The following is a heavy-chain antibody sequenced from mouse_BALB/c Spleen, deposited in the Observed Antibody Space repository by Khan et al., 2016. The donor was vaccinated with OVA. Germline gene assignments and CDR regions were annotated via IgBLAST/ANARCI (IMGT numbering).Heavy chain of an antibody. CDR3: ARSLIYYYGSSPY. D-gene: IGHD1-1*01. J-gene: IGHJ3*01. CDR1: GYSITSDYA. V-gene: IGHV3-2*02. Sequence: DVQLQESGPGLVKPSQSLSLTCTVTGYSITSDYAWNWIRQFPGNKLKWMGYISYSGSTSYNPSLKSRISITRDTSKNQFFLQLNSVTTEDTATYYCARSLIYYYGSSPYWGQGTLVTVSA. CDR2: ISYSGST.